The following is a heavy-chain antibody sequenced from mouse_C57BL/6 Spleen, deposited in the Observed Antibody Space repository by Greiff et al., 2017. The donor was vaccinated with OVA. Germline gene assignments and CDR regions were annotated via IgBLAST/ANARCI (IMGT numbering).Heavy chain of an antibody. CDR2: ILPGSGST. Sequence: QVQLKQSGAELMKPGASVKLSCKATGYTFTGYWIEWVKQRPGHGLEWIGEILPGSGSTNYNEKLKGKATFTADTSSNTAYMQLSSLTTEDSDIYYCARGWLRQEDYFDYWGQGTTLTVSS. CDR1: GYTFTGYW. CDR3: ARGWLRQEDYFDY. D-gene: IGHD2-2*01. V-gene: IGHV1-9*01. J-gene: IGHJ2*01.